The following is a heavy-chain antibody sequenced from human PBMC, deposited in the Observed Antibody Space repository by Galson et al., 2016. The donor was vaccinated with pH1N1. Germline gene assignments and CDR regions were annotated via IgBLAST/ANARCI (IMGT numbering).Heavy chain of an antibody. CDR2: IEDGGGGT. CDR1: GFTFNNYA. J-gene: IGHJ4*02. CDR3: AKADHIWAFYFDY. V-gene: IGHV3-23*01. Sequence: SLRLSCAASGFTFNNYAMSWVRQAPGKGLEWVSGIEDGGGGTEYADSVKGRFTISRDNSKNTLSLQMNSLRAEDTAVYFCAKADHIWAFYFDYWGQGTLVTVSS. D-gene: IGHD2-21*01.